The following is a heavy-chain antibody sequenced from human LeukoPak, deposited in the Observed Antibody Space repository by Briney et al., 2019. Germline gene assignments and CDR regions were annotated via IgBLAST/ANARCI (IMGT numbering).Heavy chain of an antibody. Sequence: SETLSLTCAVYGGSFSGYYWSWIRQPPGKGLEWIGSIFYSGSTYYNPSLKSRVTISVDTSKNQLSLKLNSVTAAETAVYYCARSVFLMIDAYDSWGQGTLVAVSS. D-gene: IGHD2-2*01. V-gene: IGHV4-34*12. CDR3: ARSVFLMIDAYDS. CDR2: IFYSGST. J-gene: IGHJ4*02. CDR1: GGSFSGYY.